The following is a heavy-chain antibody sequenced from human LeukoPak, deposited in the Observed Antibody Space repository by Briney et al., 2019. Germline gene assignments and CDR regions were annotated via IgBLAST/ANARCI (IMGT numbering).Heavy chain of an antibody. Sequence: SETLSLTCAVYGGSFSGYYWSWIRQPPGKGLEWIGEMNHSGSTNYNPSLKSRVTISVDTSKNQFSLKLSSVTAADTAVYYCARGLAQDSSGYYFDYWGQGTLVTVSS. CDR3: ARGLAQDSSGYYFDY. J-gene: IGHJ4*02. CDR2: MNHSGST. V-gene: IGHV4-34*01. CDR1: GGSFSGYY. D-gene: IGHD3-22*01.